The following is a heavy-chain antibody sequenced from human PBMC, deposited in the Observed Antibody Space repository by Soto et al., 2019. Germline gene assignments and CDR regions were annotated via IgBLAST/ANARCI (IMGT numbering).Heavy chain of an antibody. CDR2: ISTGGGTI. CDR3: ARDLERRTMRDLGV. J-gene: IGHJ4*02. D-gene: IGHD1-1*01. V-gene: IGHV3-11*01. Sequence: PGGSLRLSCASSGISLSDSFMSWIRQAPGKGLEWLSYISTGGGTIYYAESVKGRFTISRDNAKNSLYLQMNSLRAEDTAVYYSARDLERRTMRDLGVWGQGILVTVSS. CDR1: GISLSDSF.